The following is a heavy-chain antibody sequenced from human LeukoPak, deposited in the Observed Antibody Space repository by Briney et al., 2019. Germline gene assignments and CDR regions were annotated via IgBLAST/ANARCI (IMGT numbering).Heavy chain of an antibody. V-gene: IGHV3-53*01. Sequence: GGSLRLSCAASGFTVSSNYMNWVRQAPGKGLEWVSGVRISDETYYADAVKGRFTISGDNYENTLYLQMSGLRAEDTAVYYCAKGTGDAGYYFDYWGQGTLVTVSS. D-gene: IGHD7-27*01. CDR2: VRISDET. CDR3: AKGTGDAGYYFDY. J-gene: IGHJ4*02. CDR1: GFTVSSNY.